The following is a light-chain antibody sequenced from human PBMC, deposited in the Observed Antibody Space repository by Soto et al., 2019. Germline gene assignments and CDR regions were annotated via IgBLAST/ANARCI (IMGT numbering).Light chain of an antibody. CDR3: CSHAGSGTVV. J-gene: IGLJ3*02. CDR2: DAT. Sequence: QSVLTQPASVSGSPGQSISISCTGTSSDVGKYKFVSWYQQHPDKAPKLIIYDATERPSGVSNRFSGSKSGNTASLTISGLQAEDEADYFCCSHAGSGTVVFGGGTKVTVL. CDR1: SSDVGKYKF. V-gene: IGLV2-23*01.